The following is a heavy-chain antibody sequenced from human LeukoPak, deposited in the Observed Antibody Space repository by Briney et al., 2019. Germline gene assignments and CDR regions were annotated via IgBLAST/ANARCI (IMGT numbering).Heavy chain of an antibody. J-gene: IGHJ4*02. CDR1: GFTFSTSS. D-gene: IGHD6-13*01. Sequence: GGSLRLSCAASGFTFSTSSMNWVRQAPGKGLEWVSSITSSSRYIYYADSVKGRFTISRDNAKNSLYLQMNSLRAEDTAVYYCAKEGSSWYYFDYWGRGTLVTVSS. CDR2: ITSSSRYI. V-gene: IGHV3-21*06. CDR3: AKEGSSWYYFDY.